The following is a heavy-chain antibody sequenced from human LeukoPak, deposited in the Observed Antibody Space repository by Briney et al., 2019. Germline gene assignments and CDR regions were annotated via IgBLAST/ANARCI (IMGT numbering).Heavy chain of an antibody. J-gene: IGHJ3*02. Sequence: GGSRRLSCAASGFTFSSYSMNWVRQAPGKGLEWVSSISSSSSYIYYADSVKGRFTISRDNAKNSLYLQMNSLRAEDTAVYYCAREVRNAFDIWGQGTMVTVSS. CDR1: GFTFSSYS. CDR2: ISSSSSYI. CDR3: AREVRNAFDI. V-gene: IGHV3-21*01.